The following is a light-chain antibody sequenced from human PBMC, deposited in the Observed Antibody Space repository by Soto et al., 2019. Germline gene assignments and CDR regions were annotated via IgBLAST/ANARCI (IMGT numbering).Light chain of an antibody. Sequence: QSVLTQPPSASGTPGQRVTISCSGSSSNIGSNTVNWYQQLPGTAPKLLIYTNTRRPSGVPDRFSGSKSGTSASLAISGLQSEDEADYYCSTWDDSLNARVFGGGTTLTVL. J-gene: IGLJ3*02. CDR1: SSNIGSNT. V-gene: IGLV1-44*01. CDR3: STWDDSLNARV. CDR2: TNT.